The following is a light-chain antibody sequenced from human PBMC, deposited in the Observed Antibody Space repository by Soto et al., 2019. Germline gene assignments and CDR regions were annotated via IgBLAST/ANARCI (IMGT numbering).Light chain of an antibody. J-gene: IGKJ2*01. CDR3: QQAKSVPHT. V-gene: IGKV1-12*01. CDR2: AAS. CDR1: QGISNW. Sequence: DIQMTQSPSSVFASVGDRVTITCRASQGISNWLAWYQQKPGKAPKILIYAASSLQSGVPSRFTGSGSGTDFTLTINNLQPEDSATYYCQQAKSVPHTFGQGTKLEIK.